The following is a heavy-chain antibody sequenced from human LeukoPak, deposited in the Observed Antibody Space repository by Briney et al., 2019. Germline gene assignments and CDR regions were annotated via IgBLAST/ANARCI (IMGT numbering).Heavy chain of an antibody. CDR3: ARTRQSGGRSSVGDGLDI. Sequence: GGSLRLSCAASGYTFSDYAMHWVRQAPGKGLEYLSVISSNGDNTYYANSAKGRFTISRDNSKTTLYLQMGSLRAEDMAVYYCARTRQSGGRSSVGDGLDIWGHGTMVTVSS. CDR1: GYTFSDYA. D-gene: IGHD6-6*01. J-gene: IGHJ3*02. CDR2: ISSNGDNT. V-gene: IGHV3-64*01.